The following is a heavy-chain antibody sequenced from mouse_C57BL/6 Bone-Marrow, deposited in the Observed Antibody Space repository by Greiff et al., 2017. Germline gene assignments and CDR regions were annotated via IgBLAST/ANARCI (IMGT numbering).Heavy chain of an antibody. D-gene: IGHD1-1*01. Sequence: EVQLVESGGGLVQPGGSLKLSCAASGFTFSDYYMYWVRQTPEKRLEWVAYISNGGGSTYYPDTVKGRFTISRDNAKNTLYLQMSRLKSDDTAMYYCARHCYGSSYPDWYFDVWGTGTTVTVSS. V-gene: IGHV5-12*01. CDR3: ARHCYGSSYPDWYFDV. J-gene: IGHJ1*03. CDR2: ISNGGGST. CDR1: GFTFSDYY.